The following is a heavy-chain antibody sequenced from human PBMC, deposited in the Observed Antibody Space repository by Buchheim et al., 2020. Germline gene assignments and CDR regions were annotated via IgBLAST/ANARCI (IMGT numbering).Heavy chain of an antibody. Sequence: QVQLQQWGAGLLKPSETLSLTCAVYGGSFSGYYWSWIRQPPGKGLEWIGEINHSGSTNYNPSLKSRVTISVDTSKNQFSLKLSSVTAADTAVYYCARGQLGDGSGSLDGYWGQGTL. D-gene: IGHD3-10*01. CDR3: ARGQLGDGSGSLDGY. V-gene: IGHV4-34*01. J-gene: IGHJ4*02. CDR2: INHSGST. CDR1: GGSFSGYY.